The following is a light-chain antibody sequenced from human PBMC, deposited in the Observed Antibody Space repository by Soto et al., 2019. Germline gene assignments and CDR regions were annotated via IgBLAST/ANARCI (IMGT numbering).Light chain of an antibody. CDR2: WAA. Sequence: DIVMTQSPDSLAVYLGERATINCKSSQSILFSSNNKNYLTWYQQKPGQPPKPLIYWAATRESGVPDRFSGSWSGTDFTLTISSLQAEDVAVYYCQQYYSTPVTFGGGTKVEIK. V-gene: IGKV4-1*01. J-gene: IGKJ4*01. CDR1: QSILFSSNNKNY. CDR3: QQYYSTPVT.